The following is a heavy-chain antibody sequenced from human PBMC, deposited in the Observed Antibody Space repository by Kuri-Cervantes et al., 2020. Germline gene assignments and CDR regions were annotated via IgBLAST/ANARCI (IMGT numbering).Heavy chain of an antibody. V-gene: IGHV1-2*02. Sequence: ASVKVSCKVSGYTLTELSMHWVRQAPGKGLEWIGWINPNSGGTNYAQKFQGRVTMTRDTSISTAYMELSRLRSDDTAVYYCARDNIVVVPAAILGYYYYGMDVWGQGTTVTVSS. CDR1: GYTLTELS. D-gene: IGHD2-2*02. CDR3: ARDNIVVVPAAILGYYYYGMDV. J-gene: IGHJ6*02. CDR2: INPNSGGT.